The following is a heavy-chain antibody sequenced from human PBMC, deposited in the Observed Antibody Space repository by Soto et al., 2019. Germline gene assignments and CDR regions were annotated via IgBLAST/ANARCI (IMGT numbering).Heavy chain of an antibody. V-gene: IGHV1-2*04. CDR2: INPNSGGT. Sequence: QVQLVQSGAEVKKPGASVKVSCKASGYTFTGYYMHWVRQAPGQGLEWMRWINPNSGGTNYAPKVQGWVTLTRDTSISPAYMELSRLRSDDTAVYYCARDQSPPITGTTDYYYDMDVWGQGTTVTVSS. CDR3: ARDQSPPITGTTDYYYDMDV. D-gene: IGHD1-20*01. J-gene: IGHJ6*02. CDR1: GYTFTGYY.